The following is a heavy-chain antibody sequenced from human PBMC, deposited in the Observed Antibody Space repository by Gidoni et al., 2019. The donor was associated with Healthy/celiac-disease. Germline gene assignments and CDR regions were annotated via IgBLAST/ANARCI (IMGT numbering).Heavy chain of an antibody. V-gene: IGHV3-49*05. J-gene: IGHJ5*02. CDR3: TRDRPELDAPNDP. CDR1: GFTFGDYA. D-gene: IGHD1-7*01. CDR2: IRSKAYGGTT. Sequence: EVQLVESGGGLVKPGRSLRLSCTASGFTFGDYAMSWFRQAPGKGLEWVGFIRSKAYGGTTEYAASVKGRFTIARDDSKSIAYLQMNSLKTEDTAVYYCTRDRPELDAPNDPWGQGTLVTVSS.